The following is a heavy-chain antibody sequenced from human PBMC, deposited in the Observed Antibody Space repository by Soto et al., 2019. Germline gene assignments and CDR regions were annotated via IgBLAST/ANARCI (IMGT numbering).Heavy chain of an antibody. J-gene: IGHJ4*02. CDR2: VNHYGDI. V-gene: IGHV4-34*02. D-gene: IGHD2-15*01. Sequence: QVQLQQWGAGLLKPSETLSLTCAVYGGSFSGYFWTWIRQTPGKGLEWIGEVNHYGDIAYNPSLMRRVSISVDTSNNHFSLKVNSVTAADTGFYFCASGGGGPRLEHWGQGSLVAVSS. CDR1: GGSFSGYF. CDR3: ASGGGGPRLEH.